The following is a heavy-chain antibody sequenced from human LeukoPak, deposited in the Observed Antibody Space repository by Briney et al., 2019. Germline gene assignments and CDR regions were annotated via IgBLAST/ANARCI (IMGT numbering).Heavy chain of an antibody. CDR1: GYTFTSYY. D-gene: IGHD2-2*01. V-gene: IGHV1-46*01. CDR3: ARWTAQDQTSEHTRGFDY. CDR2: INPSGGST. Sequence: ASVKVSCKASGYTFTSYYMHWVRQAPGQGLEWMGIINPSGGSTSYAQKFQGRVTMTRDTSTSTVYMELSSLRSEDTAVYYCARWTAQDQTSEHTRGFDYWGQGTLVTVSS. J-gene: IGHJ4*02.